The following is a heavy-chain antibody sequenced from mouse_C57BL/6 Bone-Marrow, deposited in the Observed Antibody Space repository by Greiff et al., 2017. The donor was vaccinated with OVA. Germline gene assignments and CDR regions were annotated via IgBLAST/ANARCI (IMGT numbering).Heavy chain of an antibody. CDR2: INPGSGGT. CDR3: ARKGYYGYDERNPPHFDY. J-gene: IGHJ2*01. V-gene: IGHV1-54*01. CDR1: GYAFTNYL. Sequence: QVQLQQSGAELVRPGTSVKVSCKASGYAFTNYLIEWVKQRPGQGLEWIGVINPGSGGTNYNEKFKGKATLTADKSSSTAYMQLSSLTSEDSAVYFCARKGYYGYDERNPPHFDYWGKGTTLTVSS. D-gene: IGHD2-2*01.